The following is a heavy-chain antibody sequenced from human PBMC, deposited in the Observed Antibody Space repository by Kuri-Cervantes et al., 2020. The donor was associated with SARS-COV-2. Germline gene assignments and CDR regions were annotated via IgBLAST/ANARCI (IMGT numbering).Heavy chain of an antibody. CDR1: GFTFDDYA. V-gene: IGHV3-9*01. D-gene: IGHD1-1*01. Sequence: SLKISCAASGFTFDDYAMHWVRQAPGKGLEWVSGISRNSGSIGYADSVKGRFTISRDNAKNSLYLQMNSLRAEDTAVYYCARGPVWKGIWWYFDLWGRGTLVTVSS. CDR2: ISRNSGSI. J-gene: IGHJ2*01. CDR3: ARGPVWKGIWWYFDL.